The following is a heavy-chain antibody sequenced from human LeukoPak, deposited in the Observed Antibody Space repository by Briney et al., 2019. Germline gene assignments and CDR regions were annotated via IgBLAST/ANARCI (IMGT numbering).Heavy chain of an antibody. CDR3: ARHGRDGYTSPAWLYWYFDL. CDR1: GYRFTNYW. V-gene: IGHV5-51*01. J-gene: IGHJ2*01. Sequence: GESLKISCKGSGYRFTNYWIGWVRQMPGKGLEWMGIIYPGDSDTRYSPSFQGQVTISVDKSISTAYVQWSSLEASDTAMYYCARHGRDGYTSPAWLYWYFDLWGRGTLVTVSS. D-gene: IGHD5-24*01. CDR2: IYPGDSDT.